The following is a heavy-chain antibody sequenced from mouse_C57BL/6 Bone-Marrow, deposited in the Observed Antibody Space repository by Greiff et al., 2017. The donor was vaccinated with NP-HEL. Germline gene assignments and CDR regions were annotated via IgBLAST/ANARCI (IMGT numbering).Heavy chain of an antibody. CDR3: AREDKGWFAY. V-gene: IGHV1-9*01. J-gene: IGHJ3*01. Sequence: QVQLKESGAELMKPGASVKLSCKATGYTFTGYWIEWVKQRPGHGLEWIGEILPGSGSTNYNEKFKGKATFTADTSSNTAYMQLGSLTTEDSAIYYCAREDKGWFAYWGQGTLVTVSA. D-gene: IGHD3-3*01. CDR1: GYTFTGYW. CDR2: ILPGSGST.